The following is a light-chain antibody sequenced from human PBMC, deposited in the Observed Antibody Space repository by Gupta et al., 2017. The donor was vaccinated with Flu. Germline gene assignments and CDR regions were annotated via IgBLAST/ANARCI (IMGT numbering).Light chain of an antibody. CDR1: QSISSW. CDR3: LQDNTYSPT. Sequence: DIHMTKSPSTLSASVGDRVTITCRDSQSISSWLAWYQQKPGKAPKLLIYKASSLESGVPSRFSGSGSGTEFTLTISSLQPDDFATYYCLQDNTYSPTFGQGTKVEIK. CDR2: KAS. J-gene: IGKJ1*01. V-gene: IGKV1-5*03.